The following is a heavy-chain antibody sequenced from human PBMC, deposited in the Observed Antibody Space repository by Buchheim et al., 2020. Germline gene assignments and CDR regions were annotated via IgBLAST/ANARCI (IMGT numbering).Heavy chain of an antibody. J-gene: IGHJ4*02. CDR2: IYSSGST. V-gene: IGHV4-4*09. CDR1: NGSISSNY. Sequence: QVQLQESGPGLVKPSETLSLTCTVSNGSISSNYWTWIRQPPGKGLEWIGDIYSSGSTYYNPSLKSRVTISVDTSKNQFSLKLSSVTAADTAVYYCARVWRDAATLDYWGQGTL. CDR3: ARVWRDAATLDY. D-gene: IGHD2-15*01.